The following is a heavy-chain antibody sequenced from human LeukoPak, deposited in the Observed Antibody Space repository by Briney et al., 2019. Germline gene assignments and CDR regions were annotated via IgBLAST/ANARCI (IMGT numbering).Heavy chain of an antibody. V-gene: IGHV4-39*07. CDR2: INHSGST. D-gene: IGHD5-12*01. CDR1: GGSISSSSYY. J-gene: IGHJ3*02. CDR3: ATGGDSGYRPAAFDI. Sequence: SETLSLTCTVSGGSISSSSYYWGWIRQPPGKGLEWIGEINHSGSTNYNPSLKSRVTISIDTSKNQFSLKLTSVTAADTAVYYCATGGDSGYRPAAFDIWGQGTMVTVSS.